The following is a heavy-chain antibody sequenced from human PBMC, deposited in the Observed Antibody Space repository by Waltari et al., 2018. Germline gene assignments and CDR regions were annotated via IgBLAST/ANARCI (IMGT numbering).Heavy chain of an antibody. CDR2: IIPIFGTA. J-gene: IGHJ4*02. CDR3: ARGSQRFDY. V-gene: IGHV1-69*06. Sequence: WVRQAPGQRLEWMGRIIPIFGTANYAQKFQGRVTITADKSTSTAYMELSSLRSEDTAVYYCARGSQRFDYWGQGTLVTVSS.